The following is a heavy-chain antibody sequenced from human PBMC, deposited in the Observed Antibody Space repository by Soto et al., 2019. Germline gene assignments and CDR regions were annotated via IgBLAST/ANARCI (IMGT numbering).Heavy chain of an antibody. J-gene: IGHJ6*02. V-gene: IGHV4-34*01. CDR2: INHSGST. Sequence: SETLSLTCAVYGGSFSGYYWSWIRQPPGKGLEWIGEINHSGSTNYNPSLKSRVTISVDTSKNQFSLKLSSVTAADTAVYYCAREDIVVVPAAIQVLGYYYGMDVWGQGTTVTVSS. CDR3: AREDIVVVPAAIQVLGYYYGMDV. CDR1: GGSFSGYY. D-gene: IGHD2-2*01.